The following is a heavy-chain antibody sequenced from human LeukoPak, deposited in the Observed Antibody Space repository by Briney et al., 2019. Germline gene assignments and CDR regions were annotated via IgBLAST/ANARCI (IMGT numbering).Heavy chain of an antibody. CDR1: GGSISSYY. D-gene: IGHD3-3*01. Sequence: SETLSLTCTVSGGSISSYYWSWIRQPAGKGLEWIGRIYTSGSTNYNPSLKGRVTMSVDTSKNQFSLKLSSVTAADTAVYYCAREGGGYDFWSGYYRLSYYFDYWGQGTLVTVSS. V-gene: IGHV4-4*07. CDR2: IYTSGST. J-gene: IGHJ4*02. CDR3: AREGGGYDFWSGYYRLSYYFDY.